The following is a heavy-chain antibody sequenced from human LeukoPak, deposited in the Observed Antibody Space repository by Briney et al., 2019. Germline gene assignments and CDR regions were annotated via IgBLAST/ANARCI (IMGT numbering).Heavy chain of an antibody. CDR1: GFTSDDYG. CDR3: ARSTAKLTGYYNYMDV. CDR2: INWNGGST. J-gene: IGHJ6*03. D-gene: IGHD3-9*01. Sequence: PGGSLRLSCAASGFTSDDYGMSWVRQAPGKGLEWVSGINWNGGSTGYADSVKGRFTISRDNAKNSLYLQMNSLRAEDTALYYCARSTAKLTGYYNYMDVWGKGTTVTVSS. V-gene: IGHV3-20*04.